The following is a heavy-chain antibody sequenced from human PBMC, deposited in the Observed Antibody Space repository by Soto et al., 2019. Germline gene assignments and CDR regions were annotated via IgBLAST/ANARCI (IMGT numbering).Heavy chain of an antibody. V-gene: IGHV3-30*03. D-gene: IGHD1-1*01. Sequence: PGGSLRLSCVASDFTFSGDGMVWVRQAPGKGLEWVITISPDGRNEHYADSVKGRFTVSRDNSKNTLYLQMDSLRDEDTAVYYCTRGGTPYFDYWGQGTLVTVSS. CDR2: ISPDGRNE. J-gene: IGHJ4*02. CDR1: DFTFSGDG. CDR3: TRGGTPYFDY.